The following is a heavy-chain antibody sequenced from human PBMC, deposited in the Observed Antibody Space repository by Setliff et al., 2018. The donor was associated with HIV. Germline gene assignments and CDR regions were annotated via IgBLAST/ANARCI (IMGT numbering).Heavy chain of an antibody. Sequence: ASVKVSCKASGYTFTSYYMHWVRQAPGQGLEWMGIINPSGGSTSYAQKFQGRVTITADESTSTAYMELSSLRSEDTAVYYCAREIAAAGTPGRWFAHWGQGTLVTVSS. CDR2: INPSGGST. J-gene: IGHJ5*02. CDR3: AREIAAAGTPGRWFAH. D-gene: IGHD6-13*01. CDR1: GYTFTSYY. V-gene: IGHV1-46*01.